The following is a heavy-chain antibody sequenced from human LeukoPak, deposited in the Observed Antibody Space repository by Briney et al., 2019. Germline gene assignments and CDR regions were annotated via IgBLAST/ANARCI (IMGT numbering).Heavy chain of an antibody. CDR2: IYYSGST. Sequence: SETLSLTCTVSGGSISSGDYYWSWIRQPPGKGLEWIGYIYYSGSTYYNPSLKSRVTISVDTSKNQFSLKLSSVTAADTAVYYCARDPDITGTLYFDYWGQGTLVTVSS. D-gene: IGHD1-7*01. J-gene: IGHJ4*02. CDR3: ARDPDITGTLYFDY. V-gene: IGHV4-30-4*02. CDR1: GGSISSGDYY.